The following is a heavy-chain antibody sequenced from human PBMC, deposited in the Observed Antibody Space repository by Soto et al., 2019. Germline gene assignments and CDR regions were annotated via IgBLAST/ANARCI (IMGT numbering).Heavy chain of an antibody. CDR3: ARSLNYYDSSGYYYFDY. D-gene: IGHD3-22*01. J-gene: IGHJ4*02. CDR1: GFTFSSYW. V-gene: IGHV3-7*03. CDR2: IKQDGSEK. Sequence: GGSLRLSCAASGFTFSSYWMSWVRQAPGKGLEWVANIKQDGSEKYYVDSVKGRFTISRDNAKNSLYLQMNSLRAEDTAVYYCARSLNYYDSSGYYYFDYWGQGTLVTVSS.